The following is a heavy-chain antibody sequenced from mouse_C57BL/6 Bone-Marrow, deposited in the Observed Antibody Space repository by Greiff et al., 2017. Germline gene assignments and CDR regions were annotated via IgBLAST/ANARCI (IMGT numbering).Heavy chain of an antibody. D-gene: IGHD1-1*02. V-gene: IGHV14-4*01. CDR3: TTPHYFGFAY. J-gene: IGHJ3*01. CDR2: IDPENGDT. CDR1: GFNIKDDY. Sequence: VQLQQSGAELVRPGASVKLSCTASGFNIKDDYMHWVKQRPEQGLEWIGWIDPENGDTEYASKFQGKATITADTSSNTAYLQLSSLTSEDTAVYYCTTPHYFGFAYWGQGTLVTVSA.